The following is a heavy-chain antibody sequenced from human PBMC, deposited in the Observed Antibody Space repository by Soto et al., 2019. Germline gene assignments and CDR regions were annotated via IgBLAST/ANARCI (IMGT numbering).Heavy chain of an antibody. J-gene: IGHJ6*02. CDR3: ASLRDYDFWSGSDV. V-gene: IGHV4-39*01. CDR1: GGSISSSSYY. CDR2: IYYSGST. Sequence: SETLSLTCTVSGGSISSSSYYWGWIRQPPGKGLEWIGSIYYSGSTYYSPSLKSRVTISVDTSKNQFSLKLSSVTAADTAVYYCASLRDYDFWSGSDVWGQGTTVTV. D-gene: IGHD3-3*01.